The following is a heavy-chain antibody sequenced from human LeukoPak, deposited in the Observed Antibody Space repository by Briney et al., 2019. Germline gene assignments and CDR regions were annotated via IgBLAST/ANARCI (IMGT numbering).Heavy chain of an antibody. D-gene: IGHD3-22*01. CDR2: ISVYRGNT. J-gene: IGHJ4*02. CDR3: ARSKSNYDNTGYIPLDY. V-gene: IGHV1-18*01. Sequence: ASVKVSCKASGYTFSTYAISWVRQAPGQGLEWIGWISVYRGNTKFAQSFQGRVALTTDISTTTAYMELTSLRSDDTAMYFCARSKSNYDNTGYIPLDYWGQGTLVTVSS. CDR1: GYTFSTYA.